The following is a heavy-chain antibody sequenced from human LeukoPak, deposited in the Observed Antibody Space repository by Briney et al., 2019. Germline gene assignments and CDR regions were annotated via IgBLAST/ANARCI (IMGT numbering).Heavy chain of an antibody. CDR2: INPNSGGT. CDR1: GYPFTGYY. J-gene: IGHJ3*02. V-gene: IGHV1-2*02. Sequence: ASVKVSCKASGYPFTGYYMHWVRQAPGQGLEWMGWINPNSGGTNYAQKFQGRVTMTRDTSISTAYMELSRLGSDDTAVYYCARDTRPITYYYGSGSYVNAFDIWGQGTMVTVSS. CDR3: ARDTRPITYYYGSGSYVNAFDI. D-gene: IGHD3-10*01.